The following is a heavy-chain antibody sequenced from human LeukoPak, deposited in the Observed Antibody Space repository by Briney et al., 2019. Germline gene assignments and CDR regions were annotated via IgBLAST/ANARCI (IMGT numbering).Heavy chain of an antibody. CDR3: ARDLSITIFGVVISGNWFDP. J-gene: IGHJ5*02. CDR2: INHSGST. D-gene: IGHD3-3*01. Sequence: SQTLSLTCAVYGGYFSGYYWSWIRQPPGKGLEWIGEINHSGSTNYNPSLKSRVTISVDTSKNQFSLKLSSVTAADTAVYYCARDLSITIFGVVISGNWFDPWGQGTLVTVSS. CDR1: GGYFSGYY. V-gene: IGHV4-34*01.